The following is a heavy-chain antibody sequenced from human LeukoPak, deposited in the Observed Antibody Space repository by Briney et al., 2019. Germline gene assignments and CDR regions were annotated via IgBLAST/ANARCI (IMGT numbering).Heavy chain of an antibody. V-gene: IGHV3-74*01. CDR3: ASRYYYDMDV. J-gene: IGHJ6*04. Sequence: GGSLRLSCAASGFTFSSSWMYWVRHAPGKGLVWVSRINSDGFSISYADSVKGRFTISRDNAKKTLYLQINSLRADDTAVYYCASRYYYDMDVWGKGTTVTVSS. CDR1: GFTFSSSW. CDR2: INSDGFSI.